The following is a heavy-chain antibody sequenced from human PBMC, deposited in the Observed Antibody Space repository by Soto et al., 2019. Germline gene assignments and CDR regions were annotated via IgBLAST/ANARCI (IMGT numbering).Heavy chain of an antibody. CDR2: IFPSGSS. D-gene: IGHD1-26*01. Sequence: PGGSLRLSCAASGFSVSAAYVSWVRQAPGKGLEWVSAIFPSGSSAYADSVKGRFTISRDNSKNTVFLQMDSLRADDTGLYYCVRDDGTSPYDYWGQGTLVTVSS. V-gene: IGHV3-66*01. J-gene: IGHJ4*02. CDR3: VRDDGTSPYDY. CDR1: GFSVSAAY.